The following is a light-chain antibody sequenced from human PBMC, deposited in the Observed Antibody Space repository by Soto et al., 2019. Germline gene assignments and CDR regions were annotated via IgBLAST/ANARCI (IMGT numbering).Light chain of an antibody. CDR1: QSVTNSY. V-gene: IGKV3-20*01. Sequence: ETVLTQSPGTLSLSPGERATLSCRASQSVTNSYVAWYQQRPGQAPRLLIYGASSRATGVPDRFIGSGSGTYFFLTISRLEPEDFAVYYCLQYGSSPLFTFGPGTKVDIK. J-gene: IGKJ3*01. CDR2: GAS. CDR3: LQYGSSPLFT.